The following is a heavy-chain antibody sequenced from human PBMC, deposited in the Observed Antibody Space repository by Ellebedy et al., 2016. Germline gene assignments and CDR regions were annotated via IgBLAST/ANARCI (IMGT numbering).Heavy chain of an antibody. V-gene: IGHV4-30-4*01. J-gene: IGHJ5*02. CDR3: ARDGPVVATGISDR. CDR1: GGSINSGDYY. Sequence: SETLSLTXTVSGGSINSGDYYWSWIRQPPGQGLEWIGNIYSSGRTFYNPSLQSRITISMDTSNNQVSLKLTSVTAADTAVYYCARDGPVVATGISDRWGQGTQVTVSS. CDR2: IYSSGRT. D-gene: IGHD5-12*01.